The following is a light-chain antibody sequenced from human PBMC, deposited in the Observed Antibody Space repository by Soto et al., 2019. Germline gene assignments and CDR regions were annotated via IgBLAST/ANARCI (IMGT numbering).Light chain of an antibody. J-gene: IGLJ2*01. CDR2: GVT. Sequence: QSALTQPASVSGSPGQSITISCTGTSSYVGGYNYVSWYQQHPGKAPKLMIYGVTNRPSGVSNRFSGSKSGNTASLTISGLKAEDEAEYYCSSYTSSNTLSVVFCGGTKLTVL. CDR1: SSYVGGYNY. CDR3: SSYTSSNTLSVV. V-gene: IGLV2-14*01.